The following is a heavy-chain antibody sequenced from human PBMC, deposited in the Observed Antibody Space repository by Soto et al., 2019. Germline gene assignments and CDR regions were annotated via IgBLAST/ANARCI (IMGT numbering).Heavy chain of an antibody. J-gene: IGHJ3*02. D-gene: IGHD6-13*01. CDR3: AKDKDSTTLDAFDI. Sequence: EVQLVESGGGLVQPGRSLRLSCAASGFTFDDYAMHWVRQAPGKGLEWVSGISWNSGSIGYADSVKGRFTISRDNAKNSLYLQMNSLRAEDTALYSCAKDKDSTTLDAFDIWGQGTMVTVSS. CDR1: GFTFDDYA. V-gene: IGHV3-9*01. CDR2: ISWNSGSI.